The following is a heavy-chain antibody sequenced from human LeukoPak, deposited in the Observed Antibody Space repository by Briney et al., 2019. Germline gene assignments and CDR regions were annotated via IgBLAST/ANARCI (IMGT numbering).Heavy chain of an antibody. D-gene: IGHD3-10*01. V-gene: IGHV3-74*01. CDR3: AIGGTYGSGS. J-gene: IGHJ4*02. CDR1: GFAFANTW. CDR2: INNGGSIT. Sequence: GGSLRLSCAASGFAFANTWMHWVRQAPGKGLVWVSLINNGGSITNYADSVKGRFTTSRDNAKNTVYLQMNSLRAEDTAVYYCAIGGTYGSGSWGQGTLVTVSS.